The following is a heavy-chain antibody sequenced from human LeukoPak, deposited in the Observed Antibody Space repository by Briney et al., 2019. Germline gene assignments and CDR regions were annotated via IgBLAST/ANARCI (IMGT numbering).Heavy chain of an antibody. D-gene: IGHD3-22*01. CDR2: IYYSGST. V-gene: IGHV4-59*01. Sequence: PSETLSLTCTVSGGSISSYYWSWIRQPPGKGLEWIGYIYYSGSTNYNPSLKSRVTISVDTSKNQFSLKLSSVTAADTAVYYCVYDSSGQGYDYWGQGTLVTVSS. J-gene: IGHJ4*02. CDR1: GGSISSYY. CDR3: VYDSSGQGYDY.